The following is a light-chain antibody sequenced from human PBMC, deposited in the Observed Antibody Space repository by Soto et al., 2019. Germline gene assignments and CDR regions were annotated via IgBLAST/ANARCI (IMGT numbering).Light chain of an antibody. CDR3: QLRSSRGLT. Sequence: EIVLTQSPATLPLSPGERATLSCRASQSVSSYLAWYQQKPGQAPRLLMYDASTRATGIPARFSGSGSGTDFTLTISSLEPEDFVVYYCQLRSSRGLTFGGGTKVDIK. CDR2: DAS. J-gene: IGKJ4*01. CDR1: QSVSSY. V-gene: IGKV3-11*01.